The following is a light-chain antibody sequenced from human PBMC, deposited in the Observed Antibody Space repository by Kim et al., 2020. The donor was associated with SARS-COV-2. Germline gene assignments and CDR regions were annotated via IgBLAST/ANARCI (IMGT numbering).Light chain of an antibody. CDR3: QQYGSSPLT. V-gene: IGKV3-20*01. J-gene: IGKJ4*01. CDR2: GAS. Sequence: EIVLTQSPGTLSLSPGERATLSCRASQSVSSSYLAWYQQKPGQAPSLLIYGASSRATGIPDRFSGSGSGTDFTLTISRLEPEDFAVYYCQQYGSSPLTFGGGAKV. CDR1: QSVSSSY.